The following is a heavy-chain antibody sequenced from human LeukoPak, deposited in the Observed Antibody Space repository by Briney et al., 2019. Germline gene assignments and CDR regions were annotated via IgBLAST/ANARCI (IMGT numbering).Heavy chain of an antibody. J-gene: IGHJ4*02. CDR2: IYSSGST. D-gene: IGHD1-26*01. Sequence: MASETLSLTCTVSGGSISPYYWSWIRQPPGKGLEWIGSIYSSGSTYYNASLQSRVTISIETSKNQISLRLNSVTAADTAIYYCAKSGGYGLIDYWGQGTLVTVSS. CDR1: GGSISPYY. CDR3: AKSGGYGLIDY. V-gene: IGHV4-59*04.